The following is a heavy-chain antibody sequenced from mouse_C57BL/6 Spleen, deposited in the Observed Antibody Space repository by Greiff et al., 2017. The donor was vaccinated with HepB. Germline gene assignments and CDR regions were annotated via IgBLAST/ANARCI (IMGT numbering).Heavy chain of an antibody. CDR3: TRNYDYDLGDYFDY. Sequence: VQLQQSGAELVRPGASVTLSCKASGYTFTDYEMHWVKQTPVHGLEWIGAIDPETGGTAYNQKFKGKAILTADKSSSTAYMELRSLTSEDSAVYYCTRNYDYDLGDYFDYWGQGTTLTVSS. CDR1: GYTFTDYE. J-gene: IGHJ2*01. V-gene: IGHV1-15*01. CDR2: IDPETGGT. D-gene: IGHD2-4*01.